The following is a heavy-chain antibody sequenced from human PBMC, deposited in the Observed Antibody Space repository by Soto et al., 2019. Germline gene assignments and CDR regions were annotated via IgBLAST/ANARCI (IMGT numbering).Heavy chain of an antibody. J-gene: IGHJ4*02. CDR3: AGHSSSPYFFDY. Sequence: PSETLSLTCTVSGGSIISFHWSWIRQPPGKGLEWIGYIYYSGSTNYNPSLKSRVTISVDTSKNQFSLKLSSVTAADTAVYYCAGHSSSPYFFDYWGQGTLVTVSS. CDR2: IYYSGST. V-gene: IGHV4-59*08. D-gene: IGHD6-6*01. CDR1: GGSIISFH.